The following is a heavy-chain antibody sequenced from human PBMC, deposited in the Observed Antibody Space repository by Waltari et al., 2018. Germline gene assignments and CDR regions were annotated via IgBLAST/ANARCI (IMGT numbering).Heavy chain of an antibody. CDR3: ARDYCDRTNCHGMDV. D-gene: IGHD3-22*01. J-gene: IGHJ6*02. CDR2: ISYNERNI. CDR1: EFTFRSYA. V-gene: IGHV3-30*04. Sequence: QLVESGGGVVQPGRSLRLSCAASEFTFRSYAMHWVRQAPGKGLEWVAVISYNERNIYYVDTVKGRFTISRDNSKKMLYLQMNSLRVEDTAVYYCARDYCDRTNCHGMDVWGQGTTVTVSS.